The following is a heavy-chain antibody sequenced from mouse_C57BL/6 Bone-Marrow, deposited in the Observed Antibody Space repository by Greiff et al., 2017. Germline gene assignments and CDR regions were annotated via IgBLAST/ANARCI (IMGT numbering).Heavy chain of an antibody. V-gene: IGHV1-69*01. Sequence: VQLQQPGAELVMPGASVKLSCKASGYTFTSYWMHWVKQRPGQGLEWIGEIDPSDSYTNYNQKFKGKSTLTVDKSSSAAYMQLSSLTSADSAVYYCAREAYYVAMDYWGQGTSVTVSS. J-gene: IGHJ4*01. D-gene: IGHD1-1*01. CDR1: GYTFTSYW. CDR2: IDPSDSYT. CDR3: AREAYYVAMDY.